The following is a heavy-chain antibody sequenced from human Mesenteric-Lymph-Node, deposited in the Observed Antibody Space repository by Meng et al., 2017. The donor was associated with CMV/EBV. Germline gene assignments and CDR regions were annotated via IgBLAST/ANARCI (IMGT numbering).Heavy chain of an antibody. V-gene: IGHV5-51*01. J-gene: IGHJ4*02. CDR2: TYPGDSQA. Sequence: CKASGYSFPGYWIGWMRQMPGKGLEWVGMTYPGDSQARYSPSFQGQVTISADKSINTAYLQWSSLKASDTAIYYCARSSAAWQAIDYWGQGTLVTVSS. CDR3: ARSSAAWQAIDY. D-gene: IGHD2-15*01. CDR1: GYSFPGYW.